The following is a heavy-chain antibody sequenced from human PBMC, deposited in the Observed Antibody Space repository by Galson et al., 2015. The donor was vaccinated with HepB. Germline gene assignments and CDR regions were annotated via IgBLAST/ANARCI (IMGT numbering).Heavy chain of an antibody. Sequence: SLRLSCAASGFTFSSYRMHWVRQAPGKGLVWVSRINSDGSSTSYADSVKGRFTISRDNAKNTLYLQMNSLRAEDTAVYYCARVEDYYDSSGYYSYFDYWGQGTLVTVSS. J-gene: IGHJ4*02. CDR1: GFTFSSYR. D-gene: IGHD3-22*01. V-gene: IGHV3-74*01. CDR3: ARVEDYYDSSGYYSYFDY. CDR2: INSDGSST.